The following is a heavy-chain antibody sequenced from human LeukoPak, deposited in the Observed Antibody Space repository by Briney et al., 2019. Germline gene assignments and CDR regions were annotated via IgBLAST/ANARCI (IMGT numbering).Heavy chain of an antibody. CDR1: GGSISSGGYS. Sequence: TLSLTCAVSGGSISSGGYSWSWIRQPPGKGLEWIGYIYHSGSTYYNPSLKSRVTISVDRSKNQFSLKLSSVTAADTAVYYCARAISDTSPGDWFDPWGQGTLVTVSS. V-gene: IGHV4-30-2*01. CDR2: IYHSGST. CDR3: ARAISDTSPGDWFDP. D-gene: IGHD3-9*01. J-gene: IGHJ5*02.